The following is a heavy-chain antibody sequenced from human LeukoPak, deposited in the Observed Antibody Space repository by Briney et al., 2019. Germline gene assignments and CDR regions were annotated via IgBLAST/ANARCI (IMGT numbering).Heavy chain of an antibody. Sequence: PSETLSLTCTVSGGSISSGCYYWSWIRQPAGKGLEWIGRIYTSGSTNYNPSLKSRVTISVDTSKDQFSLKLSSVTAADTAVYYCARELWFGGTHFDYWGQGTLVTVSS. V-gene: IGHV4-61*02. J-gene: IGHJ4*02. CDR1: GGSISSGCYY. CDR2: IYTSGST. D-gene: IGHD3-10*01. CDR3: ARELWFGGTHFDY.